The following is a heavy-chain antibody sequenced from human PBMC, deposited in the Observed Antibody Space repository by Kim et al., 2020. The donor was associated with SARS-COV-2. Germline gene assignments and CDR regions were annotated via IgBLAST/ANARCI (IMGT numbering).Heavy chain of an antibody. D-gene: IGHD3-22*01. Sequence: GGSLRLSCAASGFTFSSYAMHWVRQAPGKGLEWVAVISYDGSNKYYADSVKGRFTISRDNSKNTLYLQMNSLRAEDTAVYYCARGGGYYPYTLDYWGQGTLVTVSS. CDR1: GFTFSSYA. CDR3: ARGGGYYPYTLDY. CDR2: ISYDGSNK. J-gene: IGHJ4*02. V-gene: IGHV3-30*04.